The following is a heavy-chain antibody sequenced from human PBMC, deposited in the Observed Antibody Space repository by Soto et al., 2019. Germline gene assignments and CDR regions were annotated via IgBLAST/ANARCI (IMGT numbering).Heavy chain of an antibody. CDR1: GYTFTSYG. V-gene: IGHV1-18*01. J-gene: IGHJ5*02. CDR2: ISAYNGNT. D-gene: IGHD2-15*01. Sequence: ASVKVSCKASGYTFTSYGISWVRQAPGQGLEWMGWISAYNGNTNYAQKLQGRVTMTTDTSTSTAYMELRSLRSDDTAVYYCARMTTYCSGGSCYSNWFDPWGQGTLVTVSS. CDR3: ARMTTYCSGGSCYSNWFDP.